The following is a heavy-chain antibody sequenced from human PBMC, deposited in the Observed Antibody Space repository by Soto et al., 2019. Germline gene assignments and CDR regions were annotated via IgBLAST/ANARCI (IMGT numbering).Heavy chain of an antibody. Sequence: SETLSLTCTVSGGSISSGYYYWSWIRPPLGKGLEWIGYIYYSGSTNYNPSLKSRVTISVDTSKNQFSLKLSSVTAVDTAVFYCARVHSSGWYVVDYWGQGTLVTVSS. J-gene: IGHJ4*02. D-gene: IGHD6-19*01. V-gene: IGHV4-61*01. CDR2: IYYSGST. CDR3: ARVHSSGWYVVDY. CDR1: GGSISSGYYY.